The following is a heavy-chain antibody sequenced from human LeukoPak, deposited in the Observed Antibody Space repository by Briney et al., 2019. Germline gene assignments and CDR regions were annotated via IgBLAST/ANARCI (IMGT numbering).Heavy chain of an antibody. J-gene: IGHJ5*02. V-gene: IGHV4-38-2*02. Sequence: PSETLSLTCTVSGYSISSGYYWGWIRQTPGKGLEWVGSIYHSGNTYYNPSLKSRGTISVDASKNQFSLKLSSVTAADTAVYYCAREVGYCSSTSCYAGGNWFDPWGQGTLVTVSS. CDR3: AREVGYCSSTSCYAGGNWFDP. CDR1: GYSISSGYY. D-gene: IGHD2-2*01. CDR2: IYHSGNT.